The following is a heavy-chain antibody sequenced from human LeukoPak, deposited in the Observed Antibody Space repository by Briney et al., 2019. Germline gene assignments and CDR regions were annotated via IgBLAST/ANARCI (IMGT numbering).Heavy chain of an antibody. CDR1: GDSVSSNSAA. CDR2: TYYRSKWYN. Sequence: SQTLSLTCAISGDSVSSNSAAWNWIRQSPSRGLEWLGRTYYRSKWYNDYAVSVKSRITINPDTSKNQFSLQLNSVTPEDTAVYYCARDLGGWYGGEYYGMDVWGQGTTVTVSS. CDR3: ARDLGGWYGGEYYGMDV. V-gene: IGHV6-1*01. J-gene: IGHJ6*02. D-gene: IGHD6-19*01.